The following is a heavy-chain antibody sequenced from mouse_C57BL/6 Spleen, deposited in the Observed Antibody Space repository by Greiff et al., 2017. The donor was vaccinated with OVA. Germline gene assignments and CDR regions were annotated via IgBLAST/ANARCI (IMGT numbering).Heavy chain of an antibody. V-gene: IGHV1-9*01. CDR2: ILPGSGST. CDR1: GYTFTGYW. J-gene: IGHJ4*01. Sequence: VQLQQSGAELMKPGASVKLSCKATGYTFTGYWIEWVKQRPGHGLEWIGEILPGSGSTNYNEKFKGKATFTADTSSNTAYMQISSLTTEDSAIYYCARKDYGSSDYAMDYWGQGTSVTVSS. CDR3: ARKDYGSSDYAMDY. D-gene: IGHD1-1*01.